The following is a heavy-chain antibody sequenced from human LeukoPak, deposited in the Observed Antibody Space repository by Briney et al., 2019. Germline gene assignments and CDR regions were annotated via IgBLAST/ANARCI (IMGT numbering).Heavy chain of an antibody. CDR1: GFTFSSYG. Sequence: SGGSLRLSCAASGFTFSSYGMHWVRQAPGKGLEWVAFIRYDGSNKYYADSVKGRFTISRDNSKNTLYLQMNSLRAEDTAVYYCAKDLYDFWRGYLFDYWGQGTLVTVSS. J-gene: IGHJ4*02. CDR3: AKDLYDFWRGYLFDY. CDR2: IRYDGSNK. V-gene: IGHV3-30*02. D-gene: IGHD3-3*01.